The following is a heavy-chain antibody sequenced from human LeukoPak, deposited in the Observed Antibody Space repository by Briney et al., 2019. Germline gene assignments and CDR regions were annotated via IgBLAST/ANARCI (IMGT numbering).Heavy chain of an antibody. D-gene: IGHD3-3*02. CDR2: INPNSGGT. V-gene: IGHV1-2*02. CDR3: ARGIFGVVWRDKVVDY. J-gene: IGHJ4*02. Sequence: GASVKVSCKASGYTFTGYYMHWVRQAPGQGLEWMGWINPNSGGTNYAQKFQGRVTMTRDTSISTAYMELSRLRSDDTAVYYCARGIFGVVWRDKVVDYWGQGTLVTVSS. CDR1: GYTFTGYY.